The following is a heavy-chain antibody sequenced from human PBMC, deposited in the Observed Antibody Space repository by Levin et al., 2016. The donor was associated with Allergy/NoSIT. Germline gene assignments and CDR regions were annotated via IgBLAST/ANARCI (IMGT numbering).Heavy chain of an antibody. J-gene: IGHJ6*02. CDR1: GFTFSSYE. CDR2: ISSSGSTI. V-gene: IGHV3-48*03. Sequence: GESLKISCAASGFTFSSYEMNWVRQAPGKGLEWVSYISSSGSTIYYADSVKGRFTISRDNAKNSLYLQMNSLRAEDTAVYYCARAGQIEIYDFWSGSPTGGMDVWGQGTTVTVSS. CDR3: ARAGQIEIYDFWSGSPTGGMDV. D-gene: IGHD3-3*01.